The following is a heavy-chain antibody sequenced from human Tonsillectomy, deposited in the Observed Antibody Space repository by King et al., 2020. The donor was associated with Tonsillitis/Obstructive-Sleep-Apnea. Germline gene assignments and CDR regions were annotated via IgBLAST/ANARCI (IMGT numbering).Heavy chain of an antibody. CDR1: GGSFSGYN. Sequence: VQLQQWGAGLLKPSETLSLTCAVYGGSFSGYNWTWIHQPPGKGLEWIGEINHSGSTTYDPSLKSRVTISLDTSKNQFSLKLSSVTAADTAVYYCAGQNFWGYYFDYWGQGTPVTVSS. CDR2: INHSGST. D-gene: IGHD7-27*01. CDR3: AGQNFWGYYFDY. V-gene: IGHV4-34*01. J-gene: IGHJ4*02.